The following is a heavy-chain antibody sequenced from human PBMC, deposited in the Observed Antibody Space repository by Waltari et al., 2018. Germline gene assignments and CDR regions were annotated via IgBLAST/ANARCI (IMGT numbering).Heavy chain of an antibody. CDR2: ISSSGSSI. D-gene: IGHD5-12*01. J-gene: IGHJ4*02. CDR1: GFTFSDYE. Sequence: EVQLVESGGGLVQPGGSLRLSCAASGFTFSDYEMHWVRQAPGKGLEWVPYISSSGSSIYYADSVKGRFTISRDNAKNALYLQMNSLRVEDTAVYYCARVHDIVATPDYWGQGALVTVSS. V-gene: IGHV3-48*03. CDR3: ARVHDIVATPDY.